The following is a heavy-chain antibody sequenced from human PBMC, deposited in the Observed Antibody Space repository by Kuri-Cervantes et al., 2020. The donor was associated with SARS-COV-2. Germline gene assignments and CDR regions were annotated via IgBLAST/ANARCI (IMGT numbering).Heavy chain of an antibody. D-gene: IGHD2-2*01. J-gene: IGHJ1*01. Sequence: SCPVSGGSISSSSYFWGRIRQPPGKGLGWIGSIYYSGITYYNPSLKSRVTIFVDTSKNQFSLKLSSVPAADTAVYYCARHGSTSGYFQHWGQGTLVTVSS. V-gene: IGHV4-39*01. CDR2: IYYSGIT. CDR3: ARHGSTSGYFQH. CDR1: GGSISSSSYF.